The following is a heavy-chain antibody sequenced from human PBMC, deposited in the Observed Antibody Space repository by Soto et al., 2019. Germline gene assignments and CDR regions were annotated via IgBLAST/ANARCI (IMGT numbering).Heavy chain of an antibody. V-gene: IGHV4-34*01. D-gene: IGHD3-16*01. CDR3: ARGRGRWLQPYYFDY. J-gene: IGHJ4*02. Sequence: SETLSLTCAVYGGSFIGYYWSWIRQPPGKGLEWIGEINHSGSTNYNPSLKSRVTISVDTSKNQFSLKLSSVTAADTAVYYCARGRGRWLQPYYFDYWGQGTLVTVSS. CDR1: GGSFIGYY. CDR2: INHSGST.